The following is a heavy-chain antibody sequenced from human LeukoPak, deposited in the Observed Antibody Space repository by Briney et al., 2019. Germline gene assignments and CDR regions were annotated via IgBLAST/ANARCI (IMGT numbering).Heavy chain of an antibody. CDR2: IKQDGGEQ. CDR3: TRMVWRSRPFDY. V-gene: IGHV3-7*01. Sequence: GGFLRLSCAASGFTFTNAWMNWVRQAPGKGLEWVANIKQDGGEQFYVDSVKGRFTISRDNAKNSVYLQMNSLRAEDTAVYYCTRMVWRSRPFDYWGQGTLVTVSS. J-gene: IGHJ4*02. CDR1: GFTFTNAW. D-gene: IGHD3-10*01.